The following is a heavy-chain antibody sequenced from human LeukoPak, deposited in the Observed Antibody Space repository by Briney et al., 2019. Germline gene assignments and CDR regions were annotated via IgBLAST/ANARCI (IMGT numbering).Heavy chain of an antibody. CDR1: GYTFTSYY. J-gene: IGHJ6*02. Sequence: ASVKVSCKASGYTFTSYYMHWVRQAPGQGLEWMGIINPSGGSTTYAQKFQGRVTMTWDTSTSTVYMELSSLRSEDTAVYYCARWWDDGSGYSYYYGMDVWGQGTTVTVSS. V-gene: IGHV1-46*01. D-gene: IGHD3-22*01. CDR2: INPSGGST. CDR3: ARWWDDGSGYSYYYGMDV.